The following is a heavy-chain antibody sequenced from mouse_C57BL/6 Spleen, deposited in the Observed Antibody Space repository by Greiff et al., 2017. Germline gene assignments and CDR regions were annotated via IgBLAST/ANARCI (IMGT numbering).Heavy chain of an antibody. CDR3: ALYYGNSFAY. Sequence: EVQLQQSGPELVKPGASVKMSCKASGYTFTDYNMHWVKQSHGKSLEWIGYINPNNGGTSYTQKFKCKATLTVNKSSSTAYMELRSLTSEDSAVYYCALYYGNSFAYWGQGTLVTVSA. CDR2: INPNNGGT. D-gene: IGHD2-1*01. CDR1: GYTFTDYN. J-gene: IGHJ3*01. V-gene: IGHV1-22*01.